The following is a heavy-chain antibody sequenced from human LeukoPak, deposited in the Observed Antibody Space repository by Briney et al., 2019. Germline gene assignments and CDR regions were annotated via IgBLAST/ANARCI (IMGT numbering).Heavy chain of an antibody. D-gene: IGHD5-18*01. J-gene: IGHJ4*02. Sequence: PSETLSLTCAVYGGSFSGYYWSWIRQPPGKGLEWIWEINHSGSTNYNPSLKSRVTISVDTSKNQFSLKLNSVTAADTAVYYCARGVRSSTYSYGFMNYWGQGTLVTVSS. V-gene: IGHV4-34*01. CDR3: ARGVRSSTYSYGFMNY. CDR1: GGSFSGYY. CDR2: INHSGST.